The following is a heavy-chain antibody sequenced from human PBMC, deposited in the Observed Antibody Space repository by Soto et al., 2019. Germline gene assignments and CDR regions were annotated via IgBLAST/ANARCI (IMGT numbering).Heavy chain of an antibody. J-gene: IGHJ6*02. D-gene: IGHD3-10*01. CDR2: MNEDGGTT. CDR1: GFTFSSYW. CDR3: ASGLSGRADV. Sequence: GGSLRLSCAASGFTFSSYWMHWVRQAPGKGLVWVSRMNEDGGTTDYADSVKGRFTISRDNAKNTLYLQMNSLRVGDTAVYYCASGLSGRADVWGQGTTVTVSS. V-gene: IGHV3-74*01.